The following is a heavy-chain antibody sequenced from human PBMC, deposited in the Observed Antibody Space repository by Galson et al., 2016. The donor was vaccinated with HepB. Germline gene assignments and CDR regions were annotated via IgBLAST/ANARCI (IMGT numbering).Heavy chain of an antibody. CDR1: GGTFSNYT. CDR3: ARAVMTAIGGAFDI. CDR2: IVPIFGIA. Sequence: SCKASGGTFSNYTISWVRQAPGHGLEWMGGIVPIFGIANYAQKFQGRVTITADESTSTAYMELSSLRSEDTALFYCARAVMTAIGGAFDIWGQGTMVTVSS. V-gene: IGHV1-69*01. D-gene: IGHD2-21*02. J-gene: IGHJ3*02.